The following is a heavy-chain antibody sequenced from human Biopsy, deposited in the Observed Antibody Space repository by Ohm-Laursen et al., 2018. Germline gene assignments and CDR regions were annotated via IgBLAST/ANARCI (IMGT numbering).Heavy chain of an antibody. CDR2: INPTGGTT. J-gene: IGHJ4*02. Sequence: VSSVKVSCKASGYSFTKYYINWVRQAPGQGLEWMGIINPTGGTTSYAEKFQGRVTLTRDTSTGTVYLELNSLIYEDTALYYCARDETGSSVFGPYYYGMDVWGQGTLVTVSS. CDR3: ARDETGSSVFGPYYYGMDV. CDR1: GYSFTKYY. V-gene: IGHV1-46*01. D-gene: IGHD3-9*01.